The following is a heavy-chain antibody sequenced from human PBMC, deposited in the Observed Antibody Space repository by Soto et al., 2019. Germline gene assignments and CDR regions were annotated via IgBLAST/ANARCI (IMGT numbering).Heavy chain of an antibody. CDR2: ISGSGSST. V-gene: IGHV3-23*01. D-gene: IGHD6-6*01. CDR1: EFIFSNYA. CDR3: VREASSSGLHLDH. J-gene: IGHJ4*02. Sequence: EVQLLESGGHLVQPGGSLRLSCAASEFIFSNYAMSWVRQAPGKGLEWVSFISGSGSSTYYADSVKGRFTISRGNSKNTLYLQMNSLRAEDAAVYYCVREASSSGLHLDHWGRGTLVTVSS.